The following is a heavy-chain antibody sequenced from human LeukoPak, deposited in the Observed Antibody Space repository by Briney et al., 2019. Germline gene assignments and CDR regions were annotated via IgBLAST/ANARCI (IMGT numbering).Heavy chain of an antibody. V-gene: IGHV1-18*01. CDR1: GYTFSNYG. J-gene: IGHJ6*02. CDR2: ISAYNGNT. D-gene: IGHD1-26*01. Sequence: ASVKVSCQASGYTFSNYGISWVRQAPGQGLEWMGWISAYNGNTNYAQKLQGRVTMTTDTSTSTAYMELRSLRSDDTAVYYCARDSGSYSSYYYYYYGMDVWGQGTTVTVSS. CDR3: ARDSGSYSSYYYYYYGMDV.